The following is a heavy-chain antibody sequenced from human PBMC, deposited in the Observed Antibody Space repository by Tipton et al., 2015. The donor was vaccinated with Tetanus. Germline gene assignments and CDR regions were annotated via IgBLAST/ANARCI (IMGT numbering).Heavy chain of an antibody. CDR3: ARDRGDYIYYGMDV. CDR1: GYTFTGYY. D-gene: IGHD3-22*01. J-gene: IGHJ6*02. V-gene: IGHV1-2*02. CDR2: IDPNSGGT. Sequence: QLVQSGAEMKKAGASVKVSCKASGYTFTGYYIYWVRQAPGQGLEWMGWIDPNSGGTVYAQKFQGRVTMTRDTSISTGYMELRSLRSDDTAVYYCARDRGDYIYYGMDVWGPGTTVTVS.